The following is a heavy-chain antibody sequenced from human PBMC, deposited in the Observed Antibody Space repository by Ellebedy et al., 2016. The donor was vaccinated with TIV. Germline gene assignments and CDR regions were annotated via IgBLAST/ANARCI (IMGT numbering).Heavy chain of an antibody. CDR2: SYYIGTT. CDR1: GGSVSSGSHY. CDR3: AGGSYTPYGMDV. Sequence: SETLSLTCTVSGGSVSSGSHYWNWIRQPPGKGLEWIGYSYYIGTTNYNPSFKSRVTISEDTSKNQFSLRLRSVTAADTAVYYCAGGSYTPYGMDVWGRGTTVIVSS. V-gene: IGHV4-61*01. J-gene: IGHJ6*02. D-gene: IGHD1-26*01.